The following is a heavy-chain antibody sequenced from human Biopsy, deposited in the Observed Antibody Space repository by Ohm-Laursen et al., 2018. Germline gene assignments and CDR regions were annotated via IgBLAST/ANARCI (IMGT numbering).Heavy chain of an antibody. V-gene: IGHV4-59*11. CDR1: GGSFTGHY. CDR3: ARGLNDSGGLYFPR. CDR2: ISHTGYT. J-gene: IGHJ4*02. Sequence: SETLSLTCTVSGGSFTGHYWTWIRQPPGKGLEWIGHISHTGYTSYKSSLKSRVTISLDTSRKHFSLRLTSLAAADTAVYYCARGLNDSGGLYFPRWGQGTLLTVSS. D-gene: IGHD4-23*01.